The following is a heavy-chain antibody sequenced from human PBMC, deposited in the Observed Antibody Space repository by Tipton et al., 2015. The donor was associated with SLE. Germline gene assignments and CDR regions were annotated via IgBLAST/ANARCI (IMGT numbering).Heavy chain of an antibody. D-gene: IGHD6-13*01. Sequence: TLSLTCSVYGGSFSGYYWNWIRQPPGKGLEWIGEISHSGITNYNPSLKSRVTISVDTSKNQFSLKLSSVTAADTSVYYCARRGDYRSSWYVASYYYMDVWGKGTTVTVSS. CDR2: ISHSGIT. CDR3: ARRGDYRSSWYVASYYYMDV. J-gene: IGHJ6*03. V-gene: IGHV4-34*01. CDR1: GGSFSGYY.